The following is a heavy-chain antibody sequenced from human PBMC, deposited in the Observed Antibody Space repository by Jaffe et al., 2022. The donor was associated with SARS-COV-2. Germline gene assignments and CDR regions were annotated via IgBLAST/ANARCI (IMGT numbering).Heavy chain of an antibody. J-gene: IGHJ4*02. CDR2: VHPGGSP. D-gene: IGHD6-19*01. Sequence: QVHLQESGPGRVEPSGTLSLTCAVSGGSIDFNNWWTWVRQPPGKGLEWIGEVHPGGSPNYNPSLKSRVTMSVDKSKNQFSLSLTSVTAADTAIYYCARLGVASFFDFWGQGTLVTVSS. CDR3: ARLGVASFFDF. V-gene: IGHV4-4*02. CDR1: GGSIDFNNW.